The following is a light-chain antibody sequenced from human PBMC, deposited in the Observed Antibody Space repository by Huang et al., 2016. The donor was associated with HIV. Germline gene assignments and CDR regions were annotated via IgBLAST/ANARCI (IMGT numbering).Light chain of an antibody. J-gene: IGKJ4*01. CDR3: QQHSNWPPLT. CDR2: AAS. Sequence: EIVLTQSPVTLSLSPGERATLSCRASQSIGSYLAWYQQKPGQAPRLLIYAASNRATGIPARFSGSGSGTDFTLTISSLEPEDFAVYYCQQHSNWPPLTFGGGTKVEIK. V-gene: IGKV3-11*01. CDR1: QSIGSY.